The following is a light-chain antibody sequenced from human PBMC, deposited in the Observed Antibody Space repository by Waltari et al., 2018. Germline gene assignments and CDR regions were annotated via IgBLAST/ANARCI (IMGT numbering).Light chain of an antibody. CDR2: DAS. V-gene: IGKV3-15*01. CDR1: QSVSIK. J-gene: IGKJ4*01. Sequence: EIVMTQSPANLSVSPGESAPLSCRASQSVSIKLALYQQTPGQAPRLLISDASTRATVIPPRFSGSGSGTDFTLTISSLQSEDFAVYYCQQYNNWPLTFGGGTKVEIK. CDR3: QQYNNWPLT.